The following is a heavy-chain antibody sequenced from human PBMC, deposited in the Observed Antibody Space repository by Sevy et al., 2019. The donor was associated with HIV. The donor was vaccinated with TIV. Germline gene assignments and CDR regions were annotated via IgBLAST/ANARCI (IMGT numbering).Heavy chain of an antibody. J-gene: IGHJ3*02. CDR3: AKGTLFYYGAFDI. D-gene: IGHD3-22*01. V-gene: IGHV3-9*01. CDR1: GFTFDDYA. Sequence: SLKISCAASGFTFDDYAMHWVRQAPGKGLEWVSGISWNSGSIGYADSVKGRFTISRDNAKNSLHLQMNSLRAEDTALYYCAKGTLFYYGAFDIWGQGTMVTVSS. CDR2: ISWNSGSI.